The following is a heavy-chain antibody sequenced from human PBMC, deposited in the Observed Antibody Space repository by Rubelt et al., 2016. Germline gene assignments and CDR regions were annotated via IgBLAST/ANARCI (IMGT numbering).Heavy chain of an antibody. J-gene: IGHJ4*02. V-gene: IGHV3-30*04. Sequence: DKGLEWVAAVLPDGTKKNYADSMKGRFTISRDNSKNTLYLQMNSLRAEDTAVYYCAKVKRATMHFDYWGQGTLVTVSS. CDR2: VLPDGTKK. D-gene: IGHD5-12*01. CDR3: AKVKRATMHFDY.